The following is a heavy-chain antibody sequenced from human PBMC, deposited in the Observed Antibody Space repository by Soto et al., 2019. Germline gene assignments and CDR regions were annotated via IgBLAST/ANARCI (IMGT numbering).Heavy chain of an antibody. Sequence: SETLSLTCTVSGGSISSSSYYGGWIRQPPGKWLEWIGSIYYSGSTYYNPSLKSRVTISVDTSKNQFSLKLSSATAADTAVYYCASQAGFYYYYGMDVWGQGTTVT. CDR3: ASQAGFYYYYGMDV. CDR2: IYYSGST. V-gene: IGHV4-39*01. D-gene: IGHD6-19*01. J-gene: IGHJ6*02. CDR1: GGSISSSSYY.